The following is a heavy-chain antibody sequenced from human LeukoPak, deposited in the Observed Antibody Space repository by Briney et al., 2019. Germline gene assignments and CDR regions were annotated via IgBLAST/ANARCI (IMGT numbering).Heavy chain of an antibody. Sequence: PGGSLRLSCAASGFTLSSYGMHWVRQAPGKGLEWVEVIWYDGSNKYYADSVKGRFIISRDNSKNTLYLQMNSLRAEDTAVYYCARDRYGEDYYYYYGMDVWGQGTTVTVSS. D-gene: IGHD4-17*01. CDR3: ARDRYGEDYYYYYGMDV. CDR1: GFTLSSYG. V-gene: IGHV3-33*01. CDR2: IWYDGSNK. J-gene: IGHJ6*02.